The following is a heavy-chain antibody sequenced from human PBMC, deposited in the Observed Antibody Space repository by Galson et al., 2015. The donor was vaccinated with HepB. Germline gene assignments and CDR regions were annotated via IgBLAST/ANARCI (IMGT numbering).Heavy chain of an antibody. J-gene: IGHJ4*02. CDR1: GFTFSSYA. V-gene: IGHV3-23*01. CDR3: AKDRIVGTTMGADNY. Sequence: SLRLSCAASGFTFSSYAMNWVRQAPGKGLEWVSVISGSGDNTYYADSVKGRFTISRDKAQNTVYLQMNSLRAEDTPVYYCAKDRIVGTTMGADNYWGQGTLVTVSS. CDR2: ISGSGDNT. D-gene: IGHD1-26*01.